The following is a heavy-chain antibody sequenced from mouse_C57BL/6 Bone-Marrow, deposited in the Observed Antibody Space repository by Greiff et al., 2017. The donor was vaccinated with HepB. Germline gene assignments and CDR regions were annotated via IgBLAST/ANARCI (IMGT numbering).Heavy chain of an antibody. D-gene: IGHD1-1*01. J-gene: IGHJ4*01. Sequence: VHVKQSGAELVRPGASVKLSCTASGFNIKDDYMHWVKQRPEQGLEWIGWIDPENGDTEYASKFQGKATITADTSSNTAYLQISSLTSEDTAVYYCFIYYYGSSSIDGAMDYWGQGTSVTVSS. CDR3: FIYYYGSSSIDGAMDY. V-gene: IGHV14-4*01. CDR1: GFNIKDDY. CDR2: IDPENGDT.